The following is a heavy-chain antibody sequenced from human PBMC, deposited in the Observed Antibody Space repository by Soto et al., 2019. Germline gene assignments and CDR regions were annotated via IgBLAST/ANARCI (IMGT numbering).Heavy chain of an antibody. Sequence: EVQLLESGGGLVQPGGSLRLSCAASGFTFSSYAMSWVRQAPGKGLEWVSAISGSGGSTYYADSVKGRFTISRDNSKNTLYLQMNSLRAEDTAVYYCARESISIRWLQSSNWFDPWGQGTLVTVSS. CDR2: ISGSGGST. D-gene: IGHD5-12*01. V-gene: IGHV3-23*01. J-gene: IGHJ5*02. CDR3: ARESISIRWLQSSNWFDP. CDR1: GFTFSSYA.